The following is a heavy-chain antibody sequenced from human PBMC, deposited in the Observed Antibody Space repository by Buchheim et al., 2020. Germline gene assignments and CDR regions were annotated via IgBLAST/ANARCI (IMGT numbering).Heavy chain of an antibody. D-gene: IGHD2-8*01. CDR2: VSYDGTRR. V-gene: IGHV3-30*04. CDR1: GFTFSTYP. Sequence: QEHLMESGGGVVQPGKSPRLACVASGFTFSTYPLHWVRQAPGKGLEWVAVVSYDGTRRFYSDSVKGRFIISRDNSKNMVYMQMRSLRVDDTAVYYCARGPSNDDAFDLWGQGT. J-gene: IGHJ3*01. CDR3: ARGPSNDDAFDL.